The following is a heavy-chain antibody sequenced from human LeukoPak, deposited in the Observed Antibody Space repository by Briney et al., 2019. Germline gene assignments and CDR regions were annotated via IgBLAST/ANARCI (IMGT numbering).Heavy chain of an antibody. CDR2: VYPGDSDT. J-gene: IGHJ4*02. Sequence: KIGESLKISCKGSGYSFTSYWIGWVRQMPGKGLEWMGIVYPGDSDTRYSPSFQGQVTISADKSISTAYLQWSSLKASDTAMYYCARRDYCSSTSCYGYFDYWGQGTLVTVSS. CDR3: ARRDYCSSTSCYGYFDY. D-gene: IGHD2-2*01. CDR1: GYSFTSYW. V-gene: IGHV5-51*01.